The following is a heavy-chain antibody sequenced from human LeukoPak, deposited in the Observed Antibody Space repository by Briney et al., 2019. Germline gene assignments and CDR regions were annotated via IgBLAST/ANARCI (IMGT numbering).Heavy chain of an antibody. CDR1: GYTFTGYY. V-gene: IGHV1-2*02. Sequence: SVKDSCKASGYTFTGYYMHWVRQAPGQGLEWMGWINPNSGGTNYAQKFQGRVTMTRDTSISTAYMELSRLRSDDTAVYYCAGSSWYGRLHGWFDPWGQGTLVTVSS. CDR2: INPNSGGT. CDR3: AGSSWYGRLHGWFDP. D-gene: IGHD6-13*01. J-gene: IGHJ5*02.